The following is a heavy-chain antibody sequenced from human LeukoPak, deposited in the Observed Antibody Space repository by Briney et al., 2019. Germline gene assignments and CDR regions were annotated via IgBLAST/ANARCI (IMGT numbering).Heavy chain of an antibody. V-gene: IGHV4-34*01. CDR2: INHSGST. CDR1: GGSFSGYY. J-gene: IGHJ4*02. Sequence: PSETLSITCAVYGGSFSGYYWSGIRQPPGKGLEWIGEINHSGSTNYNPSLKSRVTISVDTSKNQFSLKLSSVTAADTAVYYCATVGAAAGSTWGQGTLVTVSS. D-gene: IGHD6-13*01. CDR3: ATVGAAAGST.